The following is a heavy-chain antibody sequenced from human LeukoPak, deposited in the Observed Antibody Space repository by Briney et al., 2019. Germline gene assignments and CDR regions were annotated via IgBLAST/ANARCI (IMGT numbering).Heavy chain of an antibody. CDR3: ARRRGDTVAGPDY. J-gene: IGHJ4*02. Sequence: GESLKISCQGSGYSFTNYWIVWVRQMPGQGLEYMGIIHPGDSNTKYSPSFEGQVIISVDKSISTAYLQWSSLKASDSAIYYCARRRGDTVAGPDYWGQGTLVTVSS. D-gene: IGHD6-19*01. CDR2: IHPGDSNT. V-gene: IGHV5-51*01. CDR1: GYSFTNYW.